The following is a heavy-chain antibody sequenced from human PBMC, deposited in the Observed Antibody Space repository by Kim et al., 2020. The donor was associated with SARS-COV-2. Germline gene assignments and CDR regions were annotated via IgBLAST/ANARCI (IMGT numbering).Heavy chain of an antibody. J-gene: IGHJ4*02. D-gene: IGHD3-22*01. CDR2: ISAYNGNT. Sequence: ASVKVSCKASGYTFTSYGISWVRQAPGQGLEWMGWISAYNGNTNYAQKLQGRVTMTTDTSTSTAYMELRSLRSDDTAVYYCARSNYYDSSGYYYKGFDYWGQGTLVTVSS. CDR3: ARSNYYDSSGYYYKGFDY. V-gene: IGHV1-18*01. CDR1: GYTFTSYG.